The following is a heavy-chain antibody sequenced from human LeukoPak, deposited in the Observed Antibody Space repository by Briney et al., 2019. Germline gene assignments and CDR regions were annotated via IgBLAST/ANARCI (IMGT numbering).Heavy chain of an antibody. CDR1: GFTFSSYA. V-gene: IGHV3-30*01. CDR2: FSYDGTNK. Sequence: PGRSLRLSCAASGFTFSSYALHWVRQAPGKGPEWVAVFSYDGTNKFYADSVKGRFTISSDSSKNTLYLQLNRLTAEATAVYYCAREGGRHCDMDVWGKGTTVTVSS. CDR3: AREGGRHCDMDV. D-gene: IGHD2-21*01. J-gene: IGHJ6*03.